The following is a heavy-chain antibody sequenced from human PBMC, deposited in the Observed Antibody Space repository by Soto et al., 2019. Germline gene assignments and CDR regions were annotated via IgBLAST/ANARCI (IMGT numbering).Heavy chain of an antibody. J-gene: IGHJ4*02. CDR3: AKDTLAMTTVTTETDY. D-gene: IGHD4-4*01. V-gene: IGHV3-30*18. Sequence: QVQLVESGGGVVQPGRSLRLSCPASGFTFSSYGMHWVRQAPGKGLEWVAVISYDGSNKYYADSVKGRFTISRDNSKNTLYLQMNSLRAEDTAVYYCAKDTLAMTTVTTETDYWGQGTLVTVSS. CDR2: ISYDGSNK. CDR1: GFTFSSYG.